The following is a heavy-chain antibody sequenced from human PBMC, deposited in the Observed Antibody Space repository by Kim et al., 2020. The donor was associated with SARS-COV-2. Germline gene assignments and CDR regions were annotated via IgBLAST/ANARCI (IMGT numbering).Heavy chain of an antibody. CDR2: INDAGTST. V-gene: IGHV3-74*01. CDR1: GFTFTTYW. Sequence: GGSLRLSCAASGFTFTTYWMHWVRQAPGKGLLWLSRINDAGTSTSYAKSVQGRFTTSRDNAQNTLYLQMNSLRAEDTAVYYCVTDRGIVDHDGYFESWGRGTLVTVSS. CDR3: VTDRGIVDHDGYFES. J-gene: IGHJ2*01. D-gene: IGHD3-10*01.